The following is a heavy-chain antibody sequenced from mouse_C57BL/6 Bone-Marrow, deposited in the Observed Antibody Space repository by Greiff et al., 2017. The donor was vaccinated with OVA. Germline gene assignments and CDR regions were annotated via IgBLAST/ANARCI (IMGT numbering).Heavy chain of an antibody. J-gene: IGHJ1*03. V-gene: IGHV1-76*01. CDR1: GYTFTDYY. CDR3: ARERLLRYWYFDV. CDR2: IYPGSGNT. D-gene: IGHD1-1*01. Sequence: QVQLQQSGAELVRPGASVKLSCKASGYTFTDYYINWVKQRPGQGLEWIARIYPGSGNTYYNEKFKGKATLTAEKSSSTAYMQLSSLTSEDSAVYFCARERLLRYWYFDVWGTGTTVTVSS.